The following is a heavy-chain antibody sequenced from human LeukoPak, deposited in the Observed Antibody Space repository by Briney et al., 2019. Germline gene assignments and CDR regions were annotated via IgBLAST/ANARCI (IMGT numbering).Heavy chain of an antibody. J-gene: IGHJ4*02. Sequence: GEPLKISCKGSGYSFTNYWIGWVRQTPGKGLEWMGIIYPGDSDTRYSPSFQGQVTISADKPISTAYLQWSSLKASDTAMYYCARHAGGNPTPPDYWGQGTLVTVSS. CDR2: IYPGDSDT. V-gene: IGHV5-51*01. CDR1: GYSFTNYW. CDR3: ARHAGGNPTPPDY. D-gene: IGHD4-23*01.